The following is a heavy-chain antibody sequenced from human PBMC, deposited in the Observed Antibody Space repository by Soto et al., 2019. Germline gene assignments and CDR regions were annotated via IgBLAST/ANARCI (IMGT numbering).Heavy chain of an antibody. D-gene: IGHD3-22*01. Sequence: PSETLSLTCAVYGGSFSDYSWTWIRQPPGKGLEWIGEINDSGSTNYTPSLERRVTISRDTSKNRFSLKLSSVTAADTAVYYCARGPHKLHSYDSSGFYHYVDYWGQGSLVTVSS. CDR1: GGSFSDYS. CDR2: INDSGST. V-gene: IGHV4-34*01. J-gene: IGHJ4*02. CDR3: ARGPHKLHSYDSSGFYHYVDY.